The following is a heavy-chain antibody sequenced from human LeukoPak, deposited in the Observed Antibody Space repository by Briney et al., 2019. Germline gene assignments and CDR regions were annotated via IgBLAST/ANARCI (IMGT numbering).Heavy chain of an antibody. CDR1: GGSMINAY. J-gene: IGHJ4*02. CDR3: ARVGEDYYDSSGYYRD. Sequence: SETLSLTCSVSGGSMINAYWSWIRQPPGKGLEWIGYIYSSGSTSYNLSLKSRVTISADTSKNQFSLKLSSVTAADTAVYYCARVGEDYYDSSGYYRDWGQGTLVTVSS. CDR2: IYSSGST. V-gene: IGHV4-59*08. D-gene: IGHD3-22*01.